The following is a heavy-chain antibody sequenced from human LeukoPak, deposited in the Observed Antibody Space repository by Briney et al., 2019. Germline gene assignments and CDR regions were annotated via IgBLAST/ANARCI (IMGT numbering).Heavy chain of an antibody. V-gene: IGHV4-34*01. J-gene: IGHJ4*02. D-gene: IGHD3-22*01. CDR2: INHSGST. Sequence: SETLSLTCAVSGGSFSGYYWSWIRQPPGKGLEWIGEINHSGSTNYNPSLKSRVTISVDTSKNQFSLKLSSVTAADTAVYYCARGGWGYYDSSGYCDYWVQGTLVTVSS. CDR1: GGSFSGYY. CDR3: ARGGWGYYDSSGYCDY.